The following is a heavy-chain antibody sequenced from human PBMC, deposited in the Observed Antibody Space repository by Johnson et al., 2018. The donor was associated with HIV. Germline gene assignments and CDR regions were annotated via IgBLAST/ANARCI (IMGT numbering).Heavy chain of an antibody. V-gene: IGHV3-30*18. J-gene: IGHJ3*01. CDR1: GFIFSNYG. D-gene: IGHD3-16*01. CDR3: AKDRTSWGFDAFDL. CDR2: ISYDGSNK. Sequence: QVQLVESGGGVVQPGRSLRLSCAASGFIFSNYGMHWVRQAPGKGLEWVAIISYDGSNKYYADSVKGRFTISRDNSNNTLYLQMNSLRAEDTAVYFCAKDRTSWGFDAFDLWGQGTMVTISS.